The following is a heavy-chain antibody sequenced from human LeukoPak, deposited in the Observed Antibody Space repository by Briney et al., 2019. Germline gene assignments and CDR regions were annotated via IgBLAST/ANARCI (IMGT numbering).Heavy chain of an antibody. J-gene: IGHJ5*02. D-gene: IGHD3-10*01. V-gene: IGHV3-64*01. CDR2: ISSTGANI. CDR3: ARGSYSVLTHNWFDP. Sequence: GGSLRLSCATSGYTLCGFGMHWVRQAPGKGLEYVSDISSTGANIYFAKSVEGRFSSSRENTKNTLYLQMGSLRTDDTAVYYCARGSYSVLTHNWFDPWGQGTLVTVSS. CDR1: GYTLCGFG.